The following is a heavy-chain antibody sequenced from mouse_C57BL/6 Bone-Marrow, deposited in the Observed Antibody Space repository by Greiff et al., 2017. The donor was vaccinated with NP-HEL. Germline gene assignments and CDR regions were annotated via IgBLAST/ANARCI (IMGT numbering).Heavy chain of an antibody. D-gene: IGHD2-5*01. CDR2: ISSGGSYT. Sequence: DVKLVESGGDLVKPGGSLKLSCAASGFTFSSYGMSWVRQTPDKRLEWVATISSGGSYTYYPDSVKGRFTISRDNAKNTRYLQLSSLKSEDTAMYYCARHYYSNYFDYWGQGTTLTVSS. CDR1: GFTFSSYG. J-gene: IGHJ2*01. CDR3: ARHYYSNYFDY. V-gene: IGHV5-6*02.